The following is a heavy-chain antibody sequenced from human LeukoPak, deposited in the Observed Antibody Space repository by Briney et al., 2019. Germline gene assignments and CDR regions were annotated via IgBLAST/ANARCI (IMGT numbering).Heavy chain of an antibody. V-gene: IGHV3-33*08. CDR3: ARDRIVGAPYFDY. D-gene: IGHD1-26*01. Sequence: TGGSLRLSCAASGFTFSSYGMHWVRQAPGKGLEWVAVIWYDGSNKYYADSVKGRFTISRDNSKNTLYLQMNSLRAEDTAVYYCARDRIVGAPYFDYWGQGTLVTVSS. J-gene: IGHJ4*02. CDR1: GFTFSSYG. CDR2: IWYDGSNK.